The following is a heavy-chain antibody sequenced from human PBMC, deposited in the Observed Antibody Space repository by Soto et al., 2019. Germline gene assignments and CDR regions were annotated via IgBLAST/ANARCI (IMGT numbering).Heavy chain of an antibody. CDR2: IIPIFGTA. Sequence: SVKVSCKASGGTFSSYAISWVRQAPGQGLEWMGGIIPIFGTANYAQKFQGRVTITADESTSTAYMELSSLRSEDTAVYYCARDPSRDYYDSSGYYFWGQGTLVTVSS. D-gene: IGHD3-22*01. CDR1: GGTFSSYA. CDR3: ARDPSRDYYDSSGYYF. J-gene: IGHJ4*02. V-gene: IGHV1-69*13.